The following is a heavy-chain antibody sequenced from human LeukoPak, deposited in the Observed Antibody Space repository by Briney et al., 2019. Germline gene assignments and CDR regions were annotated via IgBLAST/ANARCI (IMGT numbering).Heavy chain of an antibody. CDR1: GYTFTTYG. Sequence: ASVKVSCKASGYTFTTYGITWVRQAPGQGLEWMGWTSAHNGNTKYAQKLQGRVTMTTDTSTRTAYMELRSLRSDDTAVYYCARDTMAADFIDYWGQGTLVTVSS. D-gene: IGHD6-13*01. CDR2: TSAHNGNT. CDR3: ARDTMAADFIDY. J-gene: IGHJ4*02. V-gene: IGHV1-18*01.